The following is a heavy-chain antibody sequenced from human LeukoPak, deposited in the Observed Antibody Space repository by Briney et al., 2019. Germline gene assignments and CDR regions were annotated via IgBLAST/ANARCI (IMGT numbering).Heavy chain of an antibody. CDR1: GGSISSGDYY. CDR2: IYYSGST. CDR3: ARQYNSGWYQIDY. Sequence: SQTLSLTCTVSGGSISSGDYYWSWIRQPPGKGLEWIGYIYYSGSTYYNPSLKSRVTISVDTSKNQFSLKLSSVTAADTAVYYCARQYNSGWYQIDYRGQGTLVTVSS. J-gene: IGHJ4*02. V-gene: IGHV4-30-4*08. D-gene: IGHD6-19*01.